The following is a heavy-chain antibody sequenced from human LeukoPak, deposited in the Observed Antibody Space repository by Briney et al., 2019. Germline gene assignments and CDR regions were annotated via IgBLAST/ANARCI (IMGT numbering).Heavy chain of an antibody. CDR1: GGSISSSSYY. CDR2: IYYSGST. Sequence: SETLSLTCTVSGGSISSSSYYWGWIRQPPGKGLEWIGSIYYSGSTYYNPSLKSRVTISVDTSKNQFSLKLSSVTAADTAVYYCARHYYDFWSGYWPHWGQGTLVTVSS. D-gene: IGHD3-3*01. J-gene: IGHJ4*02. CDR3: ARHYYDFWSGYWPH. V-gene: IGHV4-39*01.